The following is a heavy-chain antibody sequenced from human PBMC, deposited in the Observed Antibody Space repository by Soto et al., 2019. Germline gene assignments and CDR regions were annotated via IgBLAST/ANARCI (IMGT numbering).Heavy chain of an antibody. CDR1: GGSISIYY. Sequence: SETLSLTCTVSGGSISIYYWSWIRDPPGKGLEWIGYIYYSGSTNYNPSLKSRVTISVDTSKNQFSLKLSSVTAADTAVYYCATSTCGGDCYPLFQHWGQGTLVTVSS. J-gene: IGHJ1*01. V-gene: IGHV4-59*01. CDR2: IYYSGST. CDR3: ATSTCGGDCYPLFQH. D-gene: IGHD2-21*02.